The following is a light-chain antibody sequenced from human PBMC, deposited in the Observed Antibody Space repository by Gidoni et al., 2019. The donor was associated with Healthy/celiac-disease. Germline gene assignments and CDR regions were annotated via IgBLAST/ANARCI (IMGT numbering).Light chain of an antibody. Sequence: QSALTQPASVSGSPGQSLTISCTGTSSYVRSYNLVSWYQQHPGKAPKLMIYEVSKRPSGVSNRFSGSKSGNTASLTISGLQAEDEADYYCCSYAGSSTFVVFGGGTKLTVL. CDR1: SSYVRSYNL. CDR3: CSYAGSSTFVV. CDR2: EVS. J-gene: IGLJ2*01. V-gene: IGLV2-23*02.